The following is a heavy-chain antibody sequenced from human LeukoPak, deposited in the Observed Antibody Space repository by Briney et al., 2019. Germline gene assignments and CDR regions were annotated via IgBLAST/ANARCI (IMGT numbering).Heavy chain of an antibody. CDR2: IYPGDSDT. CDR3: ARRRKAVAADFDY. D-gene: IGHD6-19*01. Sequence: GESLKISCKGSGYSFTSYWIGWVRQLPGKGLEWMGIIYPGDSDTRYSPSFQGQVTISADKSISTAYLQWSSLKASDTATYYCARRRKAVAADFDYWGQGTLVTVSS. J-gene: IGHJ4*02. V-gene: IGHV5-51*01. CDR1: GYSFTSYW.